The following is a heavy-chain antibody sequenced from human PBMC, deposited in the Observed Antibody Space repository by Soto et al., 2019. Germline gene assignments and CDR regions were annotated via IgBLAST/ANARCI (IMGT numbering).Heavy chain of an antibody. J-gene: IGHJ4*02. Sequence: EVQLVESGGGLIQPGGSLRLSCAASEFTVSNNYMSWVRQAPGKGLEWVSVIYRDGGTYYADSVKGRFTISRDNSKNTLYLQMTSLRAEDTAVYCCARFPEGTGPFDYWGQGTLVTVSS. V-gene: IGHV3-53*01. D-gene: IGHD3-10*01. CDR2: IYRDGGT. CDR1: EFTVSNNY. CDR3: ARFPEGTGPFDY.